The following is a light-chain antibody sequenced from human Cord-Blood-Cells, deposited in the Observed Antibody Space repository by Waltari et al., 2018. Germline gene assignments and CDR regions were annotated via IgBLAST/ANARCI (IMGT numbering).Light chain of an antibody. V-gene: IGKV3-20*01. Sequence: EIVLTQSPGTLSLSPGERATLSCRDSQSVSSSYLAWHQQKPGQAPRLLISGASSRATGIPDRVSGSGSGTDFTLTISRLEPEDCAVYYCQQYGSSPRYSFGQGTKLEIK. CDR1: QSVSSSY. J-gene: IGKJ2*03. CDR2: GAS. CDR3: QQYGSSPRYS.